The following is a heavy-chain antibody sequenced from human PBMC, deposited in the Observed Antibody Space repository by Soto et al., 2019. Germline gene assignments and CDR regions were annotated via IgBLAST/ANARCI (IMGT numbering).Heavy chain of an antibody. Sequence: GGSLRLSCAASGFTFSSYAMSWVRQAPGKGLEWVSAISGSGGSTYYADSVKGRFTISRDNSKNTLYLQMNSLRAEDTAVYYCANSYTRYDFWSYYGMDVWGQGTTVTVSS. CDR2: ISGSGGST. CDR3: ANSYTRYDFWSYYGMDV. J-gene: IGHJ6*02. D-gene: IGHD3-3*01. V-gene: IGHV3-23*01. CDR1: GFTFSSYA.